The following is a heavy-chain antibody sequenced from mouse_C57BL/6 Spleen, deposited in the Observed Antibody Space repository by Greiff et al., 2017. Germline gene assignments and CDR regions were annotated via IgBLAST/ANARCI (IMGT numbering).Heavy chain of an antibody. J-gene: IGHJ4*01. CDR1: GYTFTSYW. V-gene: IGHV1-52*01. D-gene: IGHD2-12*01. CDR3: AKGRDYTYAMDY. CDR2: IDPSDSET. Sequence: QVQLQQPGAELVRPGSSVQLSCKASGYTFTSYWMHLVKPRPIQGLEWIGNIDPSDSETHYNQKFKDKATLTVDKSSSTAYMQLSSLTSEDSAVYYCAKGRDYTYAMDYWGQGTSVTVSS.